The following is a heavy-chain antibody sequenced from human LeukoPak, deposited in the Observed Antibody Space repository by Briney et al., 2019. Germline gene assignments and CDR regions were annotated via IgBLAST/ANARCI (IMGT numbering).Heavy chain of an antibody. CDR3: AKVTGDYYDTSGAFDY. D-gene: IGHD3-22*01. V-gene: IGHV3-74*01. CDR1: GLSFSSYW. J-gene: IGHJ4*02. Sequence: GGSLRLSCAASGLSFSSYWMHWVRQVPGKGLVWVSFIKSDERTTAYADSVKGRFSISRDNAKNTLDLQMNNLRAEDTAIYYCAKVTGDYYDTSGAFDYWGQGTLVTVSS. CDR2: IKSDERTT.